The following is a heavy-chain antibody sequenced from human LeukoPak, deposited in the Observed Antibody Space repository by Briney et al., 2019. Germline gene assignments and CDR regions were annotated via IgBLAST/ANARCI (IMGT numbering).Heavy chain of an antibody. CDR1: GFMVSSYG. D-gene: IGHD5-18*01. V-gene: IGHV3-30*02. CDR3: AKVGTLASGVDTAMKCDY. Sequence: GRSLRLSCAAAGFMVSSYGMHWVRQAPGKGLGWVAFIRDVVNSRNYADSAWGRLTISRDTSKNTLYLQMNSLRAEDTAVYYCAKVGTLASGVDTAMKCDYWGQGTLVTVSS. J-gene: IGHJ4*02. CDR2: IRDVVNSR.